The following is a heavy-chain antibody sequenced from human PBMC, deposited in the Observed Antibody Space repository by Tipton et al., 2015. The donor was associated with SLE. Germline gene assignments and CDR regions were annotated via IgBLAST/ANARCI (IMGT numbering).Heavy chain of an antibody. CDR2: IYNSGNT. D-gene: IGHD2-8*02. J-gene: IGHJ5*02. CDR1: GGSISSYY. Sequence: TLSLTCTVSGGSISSYYWSWIRQPPGKGLEWIGCIYNSGNTGHNPSLKSRVTLSVDTSKNQCFLKLNSVTAADTAVYYCARRGVVSRFDPWGPGALVTVSS. V-gene: IGHV4-59*08. CDR3: ARRGVVSRFDP.